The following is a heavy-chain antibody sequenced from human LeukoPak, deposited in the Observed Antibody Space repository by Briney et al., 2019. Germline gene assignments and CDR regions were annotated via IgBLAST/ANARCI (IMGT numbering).Heavy chain of an antibody. V-gene: IGHV3-11*01. CDR3: ARDPYYYYDSSGSPFDY. CDR1: GFTFSDYY. CDR2: ISSSGSTI. Sequence: GGSLRLSCAASGFTFSDYYVSWIRQAPGKGLEWVSYISSSGSTIYYADSVKGRFTTSRSNAKNSLYLQMNSLRAEETAVYYCARDPYYYYDSSGSPFDYWGQGTLVTVSS. J-gene: IGHJ4*02. D-gene: IGHD3-22*01.